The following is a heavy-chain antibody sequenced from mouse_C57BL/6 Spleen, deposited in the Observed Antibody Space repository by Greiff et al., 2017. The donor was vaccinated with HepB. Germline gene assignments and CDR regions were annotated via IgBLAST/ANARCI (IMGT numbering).Heavy chain of an antibody. V-gene: IGHV1-26*01. CDR1: GYTFTDYY. CDR2: INPNNGGT. D-gene: IGHD3-1*01. Sequence: EVQLQQSGPELVKPGASVKISCKASGYTFTDYYMNWVKQSHGKSLEWIGDINPNNGGTSYNQKFKGKATLTVDKSSSTAYMELRSLTSEDSAVYYCARAELMDYWGQGTSVTVSS. CDR3: ARAELMDY. J-gene: IGHJ4*01.